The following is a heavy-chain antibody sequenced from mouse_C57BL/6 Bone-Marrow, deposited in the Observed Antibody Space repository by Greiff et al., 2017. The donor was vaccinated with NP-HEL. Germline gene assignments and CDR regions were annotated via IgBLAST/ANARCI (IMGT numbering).Heavy chain of an antibody. CDR2: IWRGGST. D-gene: IGHD2-2*01. CDR3: VGYDEGMDY. J-gene: IGHJ4*01. V-gene: IGHV2-5*01. CDR1: GFSLTSYG. Sequence: VQRVESGPGLVQPSQSLSITCTVSGFSLTSYGVHWVRQSPGKGLEWLGVIWRGGSTDYNAAFMSRLSITKDNSKSQVFFKMNSLQADDTAIYYCVGYDEGMDYWGQGTSVTVSS.